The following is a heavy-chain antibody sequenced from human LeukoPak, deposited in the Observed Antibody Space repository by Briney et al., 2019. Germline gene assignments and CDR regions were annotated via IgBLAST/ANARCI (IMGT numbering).Heavy chain of an antibody. Sequence: VAPVKVSCKASGYTFTPYSMHWVRQAPGQGLEWMGVINPSGGSTNYAQKFQGRVTVTRDTSTSTVYMDLSSLRSEDTAVYYCAREQVAGRRSFDYWGQGTLVTVSS. CDR2: INPSGGST. CDR1: GYTFTPYS. J-gene: IGHJ4*02. CDR3: AREQVAGRRSFDY. D-gene: IGHD6-6*01. V-gene: IGHV1-46*01.